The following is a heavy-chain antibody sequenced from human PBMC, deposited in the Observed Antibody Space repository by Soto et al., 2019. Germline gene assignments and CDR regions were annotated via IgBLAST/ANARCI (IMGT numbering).Heavy chain of an antibody. CDR1: GFRFGIYA. J-gene: IGHJ4*02. CDR3: GKASAAHHVVVASNPRAAAFDF. D-gene: IGHD2-21*01. V-gene: IGHV3-23*01. Sequence: SGVSLRLSCAASGFRFGIYAMNWVRQAPGKRPEWIAVLSGSGATTYHADSVKGRFTISRDNSKNTLFLNMANLRAEDTAVYYCGKASAAHHVVVASNPRAAAFDFWGRGALVTVSS. CDR2: LSGSGATT.